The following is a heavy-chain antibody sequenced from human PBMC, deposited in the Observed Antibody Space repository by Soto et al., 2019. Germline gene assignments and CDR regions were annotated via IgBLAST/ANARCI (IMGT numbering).Heavy chain of an antibody. CDR2: IYYSGST. CDR1: GGSISSGDYY. CDR3: ASHDYAHYGMDV. D-gene: IGHD3-16*01. V-gene: IGHV4-30-4*01. J-gene: IGHJ6*02. Sequence: QVQLQESGPGLVKPSQTLSLTCTVSGGSISSGDYYWSWIRQPPGKGLEWIGYIYYSGSTYYNPSPKSRGRISVDTSKNQFALKLSSVTAADTAVYYCASHDYAHYGMDVWGQGTTVTVSS.